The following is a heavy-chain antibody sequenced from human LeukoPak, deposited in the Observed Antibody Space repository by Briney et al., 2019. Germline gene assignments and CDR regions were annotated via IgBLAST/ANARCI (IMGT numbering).Heavy chain of an antibody. J-gene: IGHJ4*02. CDR3: ARRLYSSSSFDY. V-gene: IGHV3-7*01. Sequence: PGGSLRLSCVVSGFTFSNYWMDWVRQAPGKGLEWVAFIGQDGRETNYAGSVKGRFTISRDNAKNSLYLQMNNLRAEDTAVYYCARRLYSSSSFDYWGQGTLVTVSS. CDR2: IGQDGRET. D-gene: IGHD6-6*01. CDR1: GFTFSNYW.